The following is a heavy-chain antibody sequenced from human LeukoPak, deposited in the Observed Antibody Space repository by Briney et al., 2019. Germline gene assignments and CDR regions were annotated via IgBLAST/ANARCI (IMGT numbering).Heavy chain of an antibody. CDR3: ARDIDYYGSGSYYPLCY. J-gene: IGHJ4*02. CDR2: INPSGGST. D-gene: IGHD3-10*01. CDR1: GYTFTSYY. Sequence: ASVKVSCKASGYTFTSYYMHWVRQAPGQGLEWTGIINPSGGSTSYAQKFQGRVTMTRDTSTSTVYMELSSLRSEDTAVYYCARDIDYYGSGSYYPLCYWGQGTLVTVSS. V-gene: IGHV1-46*01.